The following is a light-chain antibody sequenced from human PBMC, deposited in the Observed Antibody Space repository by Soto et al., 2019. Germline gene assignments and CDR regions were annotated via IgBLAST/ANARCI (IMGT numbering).Light chain of an antibody. J-gene: IGKJ1*01. CDR3: QQYNNWPWT. Sequence: EIVMTQSPATLSVSPGGRATLSRRASQSISNTLAWYQQKPGQAPRLLIHGASTRATGFPARFSGSGSGTDFTLTISSLQSEDFAVYYCQQYNNWPWTFGQGNKV. CDR1: QSISNT. CDR2: GAS. V-gene: IGKV3-15*01.